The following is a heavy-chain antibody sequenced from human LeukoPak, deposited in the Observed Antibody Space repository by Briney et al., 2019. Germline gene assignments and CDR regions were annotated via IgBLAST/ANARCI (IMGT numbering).Heavy chain of an antibody. V-gene: IGHV4-30-4*01. CDR1: GGSISSGDYY. CDR2: IYYSGST. J-gene: IGHJ5*02. CDR3: ARGFGIPWFDP. D-gene: IGHD2-21*01. Sequence: SENLSLTCTVSGGSISSGDYYWSWIRQPPGKGLEWIGYIYYSGSTYYNPSLKSRVTISVDTSKNQISLKLSSVTAADTAVYYCARGFGIPWFDPWGQGTLVTVSS.